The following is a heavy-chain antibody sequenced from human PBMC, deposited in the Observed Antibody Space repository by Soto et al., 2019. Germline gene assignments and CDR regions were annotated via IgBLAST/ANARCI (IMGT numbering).Heavy chain of an antibody. CDR2: IYHSGST. Sequence: QLQLQESGSGLVKPSQTLSLTYAVSGGSISSGGYSWSWIRQPPGKGLEWIGYIYHSGSTYYNPSLKSRVTISVDRSKNQFSLKLSSVTAADTAVYYCARVSKKYYFDYWGQGTLVTVSS. CDR1: GGSISSGGYS. V-gene: IGHV4-30-2*01. J-gene: IGHJ4*02. CDR3: ARVSKKYYFDY.